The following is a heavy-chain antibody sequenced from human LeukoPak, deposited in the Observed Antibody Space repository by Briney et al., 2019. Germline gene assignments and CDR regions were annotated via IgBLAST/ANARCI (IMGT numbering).Heavy chain of an antibody. Sequence: GGSLRLSCAASGFSFGSYGMHWVRQAPGKGLEWVIFIPYDGGNKYYADSVKGRFTISRDNSKNTLYLQMNSLRAEDTAVYYCAKDSPLKYCSSTSCYDEGYWGQGTLVTVSS. J-gene: IGHJ4*02. D-gene: IGHD2-2*01. CDR3: AKDSPLKYCSSTSCYDEGY. CDR2: IPYDGGNK. CDR1: GFSFGSYG. V-gene: IGHV3-30*02.